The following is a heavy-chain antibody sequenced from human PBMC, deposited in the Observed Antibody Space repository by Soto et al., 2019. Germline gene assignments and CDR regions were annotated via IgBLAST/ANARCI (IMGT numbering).Heavy chain of an antibody. V-gene: IGHV4-34*01. Sequence: SETLSLTCAVYGGSFSGYYWSWIRQPPGKGLEWIGEINHSGSTNYNPSLKSRVTISVDTSKNQFSLKLSSVTAADTAVYYCARARNYDFRSGYYLKEGYYFDYWGQGTLVTVSS. J-gene: IGHJ4*02. D-gene: IGHD3-3*01. CDR2: INHSGST. CDR3: ARARNYDFRSGYYLKEGYYFDY. CDR1: GGSFSGYY.